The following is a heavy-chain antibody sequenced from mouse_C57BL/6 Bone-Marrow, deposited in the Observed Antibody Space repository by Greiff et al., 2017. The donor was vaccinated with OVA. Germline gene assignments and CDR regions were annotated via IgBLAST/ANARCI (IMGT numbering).Heavy chain of an antibody. J-gene: IGHJ3*01. V-gene: IGHV1-54*01. CDR1: GYAFTNYL. CDR2: INPGSGGT. Sequence: VQLQQSGAELVRPGTSVKVSCKASGYAFTNYLIEWVKQRPGQGLEWIGVINPGSGGTNYNEKFKGKATLTADKSSSTAYMQLSSLTSEDSAVYFCARVRFGAYWGQGTLVTVSA. CDR3: ARVRFGAY.